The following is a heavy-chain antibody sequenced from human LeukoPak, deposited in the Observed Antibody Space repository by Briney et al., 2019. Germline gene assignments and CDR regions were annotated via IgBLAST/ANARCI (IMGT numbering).Heavy chain of an antibody. CDR1: GGAISSGGYY. Sequence: QTLSLTCTVSGGAISSGGYYWSWIRQHPGKGLEWIGYIYYSGSTYYNPSLKSRVTISVDTSKNQFSLKLSSVTAADTAVYYCARDGGSSRNSNWFDPWGQGTLVTVSS. CDR3: ARDGGSSRNSNWFDP. V-gene: IGHV4-31*03. CDR2: IYYSGST. J-gene: IGHJ5*02. D-gene: IGHD6-13*01.